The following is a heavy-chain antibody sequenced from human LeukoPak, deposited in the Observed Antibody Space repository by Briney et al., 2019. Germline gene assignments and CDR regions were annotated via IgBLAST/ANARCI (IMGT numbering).Heavy chain of an antibody. V-gene: IGHV3-11*04. CDR1: GFTFSDYY. D-gene: IGHD2-8*01. J-gene: IGHJ4*02. CDR2: ISSSGSTI. CDR3: ARVSMVYADPGDYEDY. Sequence: GGSLRLSCVASGFTFSDYYMSWIRQAPGKGLEWVSYISSSGSTIYYADSVKGRFTISRDDAKNSLYLQMNTLRAEDTAVYYCARVSMVYADPGDYEDYWGQGTLVTVSS.